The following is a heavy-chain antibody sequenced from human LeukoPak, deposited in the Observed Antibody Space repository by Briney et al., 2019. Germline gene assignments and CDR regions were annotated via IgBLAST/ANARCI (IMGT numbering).Heavy chain of an antibody. CDR2: ISGSGGST. D-gene: IGHD2-15*01. V-gene: IGHV3-23*01. CDR1: GFTFSDYN. Sequence: PGGSLRLSCAASGFTFSDYNMRWIRQAPGKGLEWVSAISGSGGSTYYADSVKGRFTISRDNSKNTLYLQMNSLRAEDTAVYYCAKVPGAVAAIPTSLDYWGQGTLVTVSS. J-gene: IGHJ4*02. CDR3: AKVPGAVAAIPTSLDY.